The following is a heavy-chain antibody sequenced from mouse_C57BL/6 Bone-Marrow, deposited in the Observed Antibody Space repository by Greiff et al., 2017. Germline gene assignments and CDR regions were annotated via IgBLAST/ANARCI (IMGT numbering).Heavy chain of an antibody. D-gene: IGHD2-1*01. CDR3: TRDEGNSGFYSYYFDY. CDR1: GYTFTDYE. J-gene: IGHJ2*01. Sequence: QVQLKQSGAELVRPGASVTLSCKASGYTFTDYEMHWVKQTPVHGLEWIGAIDPETGGTAYNQKFKGQAILTADKSSSTAYMGLRSLTSEDSAVYYCTRDEGNSGFYSYYFDYWGQGTTLTVSS. CDR2: IDPETGGT. V-gene: IGHV1-15*01.